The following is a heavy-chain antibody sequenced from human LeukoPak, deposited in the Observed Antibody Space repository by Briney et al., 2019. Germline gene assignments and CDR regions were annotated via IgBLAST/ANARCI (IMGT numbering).Heavy chain of an antibody. J-gene: IGHJ6*03. CDR1: GFTFNNYN. D-gene: IGHD1-26*01. CDR3: ARDPYSGNYGNHYYDYMDV. V-gene: IGHV3-21*01. CDR2: ITSSGTYI. Sequence: GGSLRLSCAASGFTFNNYNMNWVRQAPGKALEWVSSITSSGTYIFYADSVKGRFTISRDNAKNSLYLQMNSLGPEDTAVYYCARDPYSGNYGNHYYDYMDVWGKGTTVTVSS.